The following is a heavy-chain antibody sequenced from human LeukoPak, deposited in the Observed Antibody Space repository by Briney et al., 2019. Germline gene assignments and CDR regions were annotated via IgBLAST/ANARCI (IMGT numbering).Heavy chain of an antibody. CDR2: INRSGGT. CDR1: GGSFSGHY. Sequence: SETLSLTCAVYGGSFSGHYWSWIRQPPGKGLEWIGEINRSGGTVYNPSLKSRVTISADTSKKQFSLKLRSVTAAETAVYYCAESDSSQIPDHWGQGTLVTVSS. D-gene: IGHD2-15*01. V-gene: IGHV4-34*01. J-gene: IGHJ4*02. CDR3: AESDSSQIPDH.